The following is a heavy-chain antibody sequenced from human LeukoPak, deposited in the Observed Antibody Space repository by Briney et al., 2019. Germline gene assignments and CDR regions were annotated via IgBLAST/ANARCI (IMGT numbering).Heavy chain of an antibody. J-gene: IGHJ3*02. CDR3: ARDAPAIHSYYDFWSGYSLDAFDI. CDR2: IKQDGNEK. Sequence: PGGSLRLSCAASGFTFSSYWISWVRQAPGKGLEWVANIKQDGNEKYYVDSVKGRFTNSRDNAKNSLYLQMNSLRAEDKAVYYCARDAPAIHSYYDFWSGYSLDAFDIWGQGTMVTVSS. CDR1: GFTFSSYW. V-gene: IGHV3-7*01. D-gene: IGHD3-3*01.